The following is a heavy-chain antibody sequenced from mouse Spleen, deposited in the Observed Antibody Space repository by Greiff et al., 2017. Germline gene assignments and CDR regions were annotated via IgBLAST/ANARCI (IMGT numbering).Heavy chain of an antibody. D-gene: IGHD2-5*01. CDR2: IDPSDSYT. J-gene: IGHJ4*01. CDR3: ARQRAYYSNYYAMDY. CDR1: GYTFTSYW. Sequence: QVQLQQPGAELVKPGASVKLSCKASGYTFTSYWMQWVKQRPGQGLEWIGEIDPSDSYTNYNQKFKGKATLTVDTSSSTAYMQLSSLTSEDSAVYYCARQRAYYSNYYAMDYWGQGTSVTVSS. V-gene: IGHV1-50*01.